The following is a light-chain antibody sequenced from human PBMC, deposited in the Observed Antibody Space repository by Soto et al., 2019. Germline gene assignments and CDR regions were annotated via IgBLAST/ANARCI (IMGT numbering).Light chain of an antibody. Sequence: QSALTQPASVSGSPGQSITISCTGTSSDVGGYNYVSWYQQHPGKAPKLMIYDVNTRPPGVSNRFSGSKSGNTASLTISGLQAEDEADYYCSSYTSSISFGGGTKVTVL. CDR1: SSDVGGYNY. V-gene: IGLV2-14*01. J-gene: IGLJ2*01. CDR3: SSYTSSIS. CDR2: DVN.